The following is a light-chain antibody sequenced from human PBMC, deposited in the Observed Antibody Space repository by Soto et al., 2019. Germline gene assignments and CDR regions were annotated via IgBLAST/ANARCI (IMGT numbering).Light chain of an antibody. V-gene: IGKV3D-20*02. J-gene: IGKJ4*01. Sequence: IVFTQSPSILSVSPGERATLSCRASQSVSSSYLAWYQQKPGQAPRLLIYGASSRATGIPDRFSGSGSGTDFTLTISSLEPEDFGVYYCQQRSNWPPVTFGGGTKVDIK. CDR2: GAS. CDR1: QSVSSSY. CDR3: QQRSNWPPVT.